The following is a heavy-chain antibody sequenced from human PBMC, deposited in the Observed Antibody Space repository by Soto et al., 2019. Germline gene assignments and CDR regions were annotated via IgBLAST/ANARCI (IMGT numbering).Heavy chain of an antibody. CDR3: ARRGRVAYCTADCLHALDV. V-gene: IGHV1-3*01. Sequence: QVQLVQSGAELKRPGASVRLSCKASGYIFTSFTLHWVRQAPGQRPEWMGWIDAGNGDTKSSLKFQGRVYFTRDTFATTAYMDLSHLTSEDTAMYYCARRGRVAYCTADCLHALDVWGQGTMVTVSA. D-gene: IGHD2-21*02. CDR1: GYIFTSFT. J-gene: IGHJ3*01. CDR2: IDAGNGDT.